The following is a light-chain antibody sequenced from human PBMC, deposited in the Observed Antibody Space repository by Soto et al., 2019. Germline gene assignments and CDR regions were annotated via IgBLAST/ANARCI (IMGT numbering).Light chain of an antibody. CDR1: QSISSY. CDR3: QQRHSTPPT. CDR2: AAS. J-gene: IGKJ1*01. V-gene: IGKV1-39*01. Sequence: DIQMTQSPSSLSASVGDRVTITCRASQSISSYLNWYQQKPGKAPKLLIYAASSLQSGVPSRFNGSGSGTDFSLTVSSLPAEDFATWYCQQRHSTPPTLGHGTK.